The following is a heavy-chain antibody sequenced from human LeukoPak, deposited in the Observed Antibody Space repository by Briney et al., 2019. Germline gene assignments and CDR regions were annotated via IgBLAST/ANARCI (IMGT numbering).Heavy chain of an antibody. CDR2: IKQDGSEK. V-gene: IGHV3-7*01. Sequence: GGSLRLSCAASGFTFSSYWMSWVRQAPGKGLEWVANIKQDGSEKYCVDSVKGRFTISRDNAKNSLYLQMNSLRAEDTAVYYCARVRYSVGKNFCYWGKRCPVTVSS. CDR3: ARVRYSVGKNFCY. D-gene: IGHD1-1*01. CDR1: GFTFSSYW. J-gene: IGHJ4*02.